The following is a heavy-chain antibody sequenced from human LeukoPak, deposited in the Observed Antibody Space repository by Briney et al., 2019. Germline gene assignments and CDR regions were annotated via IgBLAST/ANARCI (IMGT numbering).Heavy chain of an antibody. V-gene: IGHV4-39*07. CDR3: ARVPQDYDILTNPGTGGFDY. CDR1: GGSISSSSYY. Sequence: PSETLSLTCTVSGGSISSSSYYWGWIRQPPGRGLEWIGSIYYSGSTYYNPSLKSRVTISVDTSKNQFSLKLSSVTAADTAVYYCARVPQDYDILTNPGTGGFDYWGQGTLVTVSS. J-gene: IGHJ4*02. D-gene: IGHD3-9*01. CDR2: IYYSGST.